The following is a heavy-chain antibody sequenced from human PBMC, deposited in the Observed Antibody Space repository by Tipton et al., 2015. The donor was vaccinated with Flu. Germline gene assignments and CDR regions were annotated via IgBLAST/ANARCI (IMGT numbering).Heavy chain of an antibody. V-gene: IGHV1-46*01. CDR1: GYTFTSYY. CDR3: ARYFIAARIFDY. Sequence: QLVQSGAEVKKPGASVKVSCKASGYTFTSYYMHWVRQAPGQGLEWMGIINPSGGSTSYAQKFQGRVTMTRDTSTSTVYMELRSLRSDDTAVYYCARYFIAARIFDYWGQGTLVTVSS. CDR2: INPSGGST. D-gene: IGHD6-6*01. J-gene: IGHJ4*02.